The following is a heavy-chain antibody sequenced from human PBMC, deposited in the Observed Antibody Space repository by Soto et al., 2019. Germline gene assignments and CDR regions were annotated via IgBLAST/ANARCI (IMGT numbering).Heavy chain of an antibody. J-gene: IGHJ6*03. CDR2: ISWNSGSI. CDR3: AKDGILTGYPYYYYMDV. Sequence: EVQLVESGGGLVQPGRSLRLSCAASGFTFDDYAMHWVRQAPGKGLEWVSGISWNSGSIGYADSVKGRFTISRDNAKNYLYLQMNSLRAEDTALYYCAKDGILTGYPYYYYMDVWGKGTTVTVSS. D-gene: IGHD3-9*01. V-gene: IGHV3-9*01. CDR1: GFTFDDYA.